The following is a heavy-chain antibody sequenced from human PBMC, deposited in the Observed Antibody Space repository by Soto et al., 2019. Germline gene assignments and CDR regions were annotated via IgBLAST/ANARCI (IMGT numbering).Heavy chain of an antibody. V-gene: IGHV2-5*02. CDR1: GFSLSTSGVG. CDR3: AHRRGYYDSSGYWFDP. J-gene: IGHJ5*02. D-gene: IGHD3-22*01. CDR2: IYWDDDK. Sequence: QITLKESGPTLVKPTQTLTLTCTFSGFSLSTSGVGVGWIRQPPGKALEWLALIYWDDDKRYSPSLKSRLTIIKDTSKNQVVLTMTNMDPVDTTTYYCAHRRGYYDSSGYWFDPWGQGTLVTVSS.